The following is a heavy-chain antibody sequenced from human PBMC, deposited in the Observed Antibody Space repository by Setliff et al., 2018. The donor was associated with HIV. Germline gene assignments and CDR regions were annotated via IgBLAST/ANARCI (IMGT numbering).Heavy chain of an antibody. D-gene: IGHD2-15*01. CDR3: ARDAGGSVGNYYFDY. CDR1: GGSISSGGYY. J-gene: IGHJ4*02. CDR2: IYYSGST. Sequence: SETLSLTCTVSGGSISSGGYYWSWIRQHPGKGLEWIGYIYYSGSTNYNPSLKNRVTISIDTSKKQFSLNLSSVTAADTAVYYCARDAGGSVGNYYFDYWGQGTLVTVSS. V-gene: IGHV4-61*08.